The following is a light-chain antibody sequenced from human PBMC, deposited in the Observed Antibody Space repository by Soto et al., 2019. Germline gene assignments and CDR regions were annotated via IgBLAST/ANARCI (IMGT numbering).Light chain of an antibody. Sequence: QMTHSPATLSASVEDRVTITCRASQSISSWFAWYQQKPGKAPKLLIYAASTLQSGVPSRFSGSESGTVFTLTISSLQPEDVATYYCQKYDSAPRTFGQGTKVDI. J-gene: IGKJ1*01. CDR1: QSISSW. V-gene: IGKV1-27*01. CDR3: QKYDSAPRT. CDR2: AAS.